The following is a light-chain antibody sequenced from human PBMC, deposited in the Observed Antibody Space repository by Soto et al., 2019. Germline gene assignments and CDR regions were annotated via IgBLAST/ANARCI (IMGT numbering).Light chain of an antibody. CDR1: QSISNY. V-gene: IGKV3-11*01. J-gene: IGKJ4*01. CDR2: DAS. Sequence: EIVLTQSPGTLSLSPGERATLSCRASQSISNYFAGSQHKPGQAPRRLISDASNRAPGVPARFSGSGSGTDFTLPNTSIEREDFAVYYCQQRSQWPPLTFGGGTTVEIK. CDR3: QQRSQWPPLT.